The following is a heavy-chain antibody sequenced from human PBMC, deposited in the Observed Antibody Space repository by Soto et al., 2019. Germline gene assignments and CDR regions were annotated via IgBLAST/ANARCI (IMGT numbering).Heavy chain of an antibody. CDR2: MKPSSGST. CDR3: ARGVTAGVDY. J-gene: IGHJ4*02. CDR1: GYSFTSLD. Sequence: QVQLVQSGAEVREPGASVKVSCKASGYSFTSLDINWVRQTTGQGLEWVGWMKPSSGSTGYAQKFQGRVTMTRDTSINTAYMELSSLTSDDTAFYYCARGVTAGVDYWGQGTLVTVSS. V-gene: IGHV1-8*01. D-gene: IGHD1-26*01.